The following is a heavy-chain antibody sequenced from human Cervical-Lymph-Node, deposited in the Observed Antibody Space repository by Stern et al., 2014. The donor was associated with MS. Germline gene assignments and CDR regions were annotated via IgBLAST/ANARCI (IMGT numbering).Heavy chain of an antibody. Sequence: VQLVESGAEVKKPGSSVKVSCKASGGTFSSYAISWVRQAPGQGLEWMGGIIPIFGTANYEQKLQGRVTITADESTSTAYMELSSLRSEDTAVYYCARRERTIVTSPRAPFDYWGQGTLVTVSS. CDR2: IIPIFGTA. CDR1: GGTFSSYA. D-gene: IGHD4-11*01. CDR3: ARRERTIVTSPRAPFDY. V-gene: IGHV1-69*01. J-gene: IGHJ4*02.